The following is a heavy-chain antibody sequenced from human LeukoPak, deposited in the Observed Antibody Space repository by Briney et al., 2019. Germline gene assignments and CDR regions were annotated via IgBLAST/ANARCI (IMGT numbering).Heavy chain of an antibody. J-gene: IGHJ6*02. CDR2: INHSGST. V-gene: IGHV4-34*01. CDR1: GGSFSGYY. D-gene: IGHD3-22*01. Sequence: PSETLSLTCAVYGGSFSGYYWSWIRQPPGKGLEWIGEINHSGSTNYNPSLKSRVTISVDTSKNQFSLKLSSVTAADTAVYYCARAYYYDSSGHYYYYGMDVWGQGTTVTVSS. CDR3: ARAYYYDSSGHYYYYGMDV.